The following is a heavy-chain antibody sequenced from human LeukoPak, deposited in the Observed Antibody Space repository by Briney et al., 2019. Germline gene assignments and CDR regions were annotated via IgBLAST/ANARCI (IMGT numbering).Heavy chain of an antibody. V-gene: IGHV4-39*01. CDR2: IYYRGST. CDR3: ARGLDSSGYYSDWDY. Sequence: PSETLSLTCTVSGGSISSSSYYWGWIRQPPGKGLEWIGSIYYRGSTYYNLSLKSRVTISVDTSKNQFSLKLSSVTAADTAVYYCARGLDSSGYYSDWDYWGQGTLVTVSS. CDR1: GGSISSSSYY. D-gene: IGHD3-22*01. J-gene: IGHJ4*02.